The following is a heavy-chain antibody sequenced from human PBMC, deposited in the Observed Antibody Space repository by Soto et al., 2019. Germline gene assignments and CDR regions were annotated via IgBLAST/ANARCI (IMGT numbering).Heavy chain of an antibody. CDR2: ISGSGSFT. D-gene: IGHD3-10*01. J-gene: IGHJ4*02. V-gene: IGHV3-23*01. Sequence: PGGSLRLSCAASGFTFRTYAMNWVRQAPGKGLEWISAISGSGSFTHYADSVRGRFTISRDNSQNQLYLQMNNLRGDDMAMYYCAKIPTGSGSSKFDYWGQGIQVTVSS. CDR1: GFTFRTYA. CDR3: AKIPTGSGSSKFDY.